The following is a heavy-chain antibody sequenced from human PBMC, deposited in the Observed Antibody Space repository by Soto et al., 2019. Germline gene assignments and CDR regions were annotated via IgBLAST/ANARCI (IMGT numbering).Heavy chain of an antibody. CDR2: ISSSSIYT. J-gene: IGHJ6*02. CDR1: GFTFSDYY. CDR3: ASNRLGHYYGMDV. V-gene: IGHV3-11*06. Sequence: LRLSCAASGFTFSDYYMTWIRQAPGKGLEWVSYISSSSIYTNYADSVKGRFTISRDNAKKSLYLQMNSLRAEDTAVYYCASNRLGHYYGMDVWGQGTTVTVSS.